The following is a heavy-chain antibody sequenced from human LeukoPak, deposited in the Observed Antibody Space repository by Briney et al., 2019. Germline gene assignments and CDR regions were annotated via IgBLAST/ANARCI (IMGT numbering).Heavy chain of an antibody. J-gene: IGHJ6*03. CDR1: GYTFTGYY. Sequence: ASVKVSCKASGYTFTGYYMHWVRQATGQGLEWMGWMNPNSGNTGYAQKFQGRVTITRNTSISTAYMELSSLRSEDTAVYYCARARIAARPEDYYYYMDVWGKGTTVTVSS. CDR3: ARARIAARPEDYYYYMDV. D-gene: IGHD6-6*01. CDR2: MNPNSGNT. V-gene: IGHV1-8*03.